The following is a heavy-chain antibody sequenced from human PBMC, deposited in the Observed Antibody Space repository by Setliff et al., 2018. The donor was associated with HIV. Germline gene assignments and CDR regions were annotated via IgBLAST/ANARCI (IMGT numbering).Heavy chain of an antibody. CDR3: ASTTSGVSGSYPAHAFDI. Sequence: SETLSLTCAVSGYSISSDYYWGWIRQPPGKGLEWIGSFSPRGRTYQNGSLKSRVTISVDRSRNQFSLKLTSVTAADTSIYYCASTTSGVSGSYPAHAFDIWGQGTMVTVSS. CDR1: GYSISSDYY. D-gene: IGHD3-10*01. CDR2: FSPRGRT. V-gene: IGHV4-38-2*01. J-gene: IGHJ3*02.